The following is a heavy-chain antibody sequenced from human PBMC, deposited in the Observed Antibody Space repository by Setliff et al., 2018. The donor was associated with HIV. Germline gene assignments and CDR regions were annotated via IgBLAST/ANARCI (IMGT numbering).Heavy chain of an antibody. CDR1: SGSFSGYR. Sequence: SETLSLTCAVYSGSFSGYRWTWIRQPPGKGLEWIGEINHRGSTTYNPSLRSRVTISVDTSKNQFSLKLNSVTAADTAVYYCASGYGSGSYPGDWGQGTLVTAPQ. J-gene: IGHJ4*02. V-gene: IGHV4-34*01. D-gene: IGHD3-10*01. CDR3: ASGYGSGSYPGD. CDR2: INHRGST.